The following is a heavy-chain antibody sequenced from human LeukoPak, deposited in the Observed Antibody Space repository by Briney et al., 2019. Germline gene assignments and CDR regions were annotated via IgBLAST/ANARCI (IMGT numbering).Heavy chain of an antibody. J-gene: IGHJ4*02. D-gene: IGHD3-9*01. CDR1: GGSFRGYY. V-gene: IGHV4-34*01. Sequence: SETLSLTCAVYGGSFRGYYNTWIRQPPGKGLEWIGEINHSGSTNYNPSLKSRVTISLDTSKNQFSLRLPSVTAADTAVYYCARVIILTGYQYFDYWGQGTLVTVSS. CDR2: INHSGST. CDR3: ARVIILTGYQYFDY.